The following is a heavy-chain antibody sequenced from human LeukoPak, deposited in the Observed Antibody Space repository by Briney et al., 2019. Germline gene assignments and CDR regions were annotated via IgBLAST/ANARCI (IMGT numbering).Heavy chain of an antibody. Sequence: GESLRLSCAASGFTFSKYYMHWVRQAPGKGLVWVSRINSDGTSTTYADSVRGRFTVSRDNAKNTLYLQMNSLKVEDTAMYYCTRVFAGDEYSSSGYWGQGTLVTVSS. CDR2: INSDGTST. CDR3: TRVFAGDEYSSSGY. J-gene: IGHJ4*02. V-gene: IGHV3-74*03. CDR1: GFTFSKYY. D-gene: IGHD6-13*01.